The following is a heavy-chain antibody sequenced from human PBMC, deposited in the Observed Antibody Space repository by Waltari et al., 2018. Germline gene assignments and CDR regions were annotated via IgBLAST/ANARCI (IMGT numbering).Heavy chain of an antibody. CDR2: IKYDGSAK. Sequence: LVESGGDLVRPGGSLRLSCAASGFNLRSYWMSWVRQAPGKGREWVANIKYDGSAKLYEDSVSGRLTVSRDNAKNSLYLEMNNVRVDDTAVYYCARGSAYYVRVWDLWGPGTLVTVSS. D-gene: IGHD3-16*01. J-gene: IGHJ4*02. V-gene: IGHV3-7*03. CDR3: ARGSAYYVRVWDL. CDR1: GFNLRSYW.